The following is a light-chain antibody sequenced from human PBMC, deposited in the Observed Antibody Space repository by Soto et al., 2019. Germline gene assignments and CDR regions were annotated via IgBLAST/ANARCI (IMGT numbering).Light chain of an antibody. CDR3: CSFAGGSTYVV. J-gene: IGLJ2*01. CDR2: EVT. V-gene: IGLV2-23*02. Sequence: QSALTQPASVSGSPGQSITFSCIGTSSDVGNYELVSWYQQLPGKAPKLIIYEVTKRPSGVPNRFSGSKSGNTAFLTISGLLAGDEADYHCCSFAGGSTYVVFGGGTKLTVL. CDR1: SSDVGNYEL.